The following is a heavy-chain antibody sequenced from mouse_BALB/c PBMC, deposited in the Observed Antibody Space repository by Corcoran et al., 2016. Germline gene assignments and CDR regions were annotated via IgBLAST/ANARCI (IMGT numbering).Heavy chain of an antibody. Sequence: EVQLQQSGAELVKPGASVKLSCTASGFNIKDTYIHWVKQRPEQGLEWSGRIDPANGNSKYDPKFQGKATITADTSSNTANLQLSRLTSEDTAVYYCATYGNYESYFDYWGQGTTLTVSS. J-gene: IGHJ2*01. CDR1: GFNIKDTY. CDR2: IDPANGNS. D-gene: IGHD2-1*01. CDR3: ATYGNYESYFDY. V-gene: IGHV14-3*02.